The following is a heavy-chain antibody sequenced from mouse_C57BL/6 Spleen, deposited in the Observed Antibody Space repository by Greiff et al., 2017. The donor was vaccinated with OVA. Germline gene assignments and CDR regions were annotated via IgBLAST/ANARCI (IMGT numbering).Heavy chain of an antibody. V-gene: IGHV1-42*01. J-gene: IGHJ4*01. CDR1: GYSFTGYY. CDR2: INPSTGGT. CDR3: ASRDYDEGEYYAMDY. Sequence: EVQLQQSGPELVKPGASVKISCKASGYSFTGYYMNWVKQSPEKSLEWIGEINPSTGGTTYNQKFKAKATLTVDKSSSTAYMQLKSLTSEDSAVYYCASRDYDEGEYYAMDYWGQGTSVTVSS. D-gene: IGHD2-4*01.